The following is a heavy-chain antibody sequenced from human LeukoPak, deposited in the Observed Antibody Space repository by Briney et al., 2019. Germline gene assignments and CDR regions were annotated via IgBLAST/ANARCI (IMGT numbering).Heavy chain of an antibody. Sequence: ASVKVSCKASGYTFTSYGISWVRQAPGQGLEWMGWISAYNGNTNYAQKLQGRVTMTTDTSTSTAYMELRSLRSDDTAVYYCARDHLGYCSGGSCYSGYAFDIWGQGTMVTVSS. V-gene: IGHV1-18*01. CDR1: GYTFTSYG. D-gene: IGHD2-15*01. J-gene: IGHJ3*02. CDR3: ARDHLGYCSGGSCYSGYAFDI. CDR2: ISAYNGNT.